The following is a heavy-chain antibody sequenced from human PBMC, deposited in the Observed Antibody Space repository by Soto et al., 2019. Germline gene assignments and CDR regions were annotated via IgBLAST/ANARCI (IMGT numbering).Heavy chain of an antibody. Sequence: PSETLSLTCAVYGGSFSGYYWSWIRQPPGKGLEWIGEINHSGSTNYNPSLKSRVTISVDTSKSQFSLKLSSVTAADTVVYYCARRGTSTVMLDYWGQGTLVTVSS. D-gene: IGHD4-17*01. CDR3: ARRGTSTVMLDY. J-gene: IGHJ4*02. V-gene: IGHV4-34*01. CDR2: INHSGST. CDR1: GGSFSGYY.